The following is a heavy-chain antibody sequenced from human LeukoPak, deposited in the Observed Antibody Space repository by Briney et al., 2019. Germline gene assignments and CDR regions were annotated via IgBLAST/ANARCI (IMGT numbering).Heavy chain of an antibody. CDR2: INHSGST. V-gene: IGHV4-34*01. D-gene: IGHD6-19*01. CDR1: GGSFSGYY. CDR3: ARDSSYSSGWYPFDY. J-gene: IGHJ4*02. Sequence: SETLSLTCAVYGGSFSGYYWSWIRQPPGKGLEWIGEINHSGSTNYNPSLENRVTISVDTSKNQFSLKLSSVTAADTAVYYCARDSSYSSGWYPFDYWGQGTLVTVSS.